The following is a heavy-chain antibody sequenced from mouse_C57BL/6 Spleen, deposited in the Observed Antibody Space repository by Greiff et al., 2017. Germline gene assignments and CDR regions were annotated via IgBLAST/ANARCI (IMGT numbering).Heavy chain of an antibody. D-gene: IGHD3-2*02. CDR3: ARRRDSSGYFDY. J-gene: IGHJ2*01. CDR1: GYTFTGYW. Sequence: VQGVESGAELMKPGASVKLSCKATGYTFTGYWIEWVKQRPGHGLEWIGEILPGSGSPNYNEKFKGKATFTADTSSITAYMQLSSLTTEYAAIYYCARRRDSSGYFDYWGQGTTLTVSS. CDR2: ILPGSGSP. V-gene: IGHV1-9*01.